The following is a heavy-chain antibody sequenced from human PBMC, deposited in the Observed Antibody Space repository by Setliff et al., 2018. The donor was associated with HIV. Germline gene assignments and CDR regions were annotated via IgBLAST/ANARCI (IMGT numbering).Heavy chain of an antibody. Sequence: PSETLSLTCTVSGGSISDSHWSWIRQPPGKGLEWIGYIYYSRTSSYENFFHTGTTKYNPSLESRVTISQDTSKNQFSLRLSSVTSADTAVYYCARGSTTWWTWWFDPWGQGTLVTVSS. CDR1: GGSISDSH. CDR3: ARGSTTWWTWWFDP. D-gene: IGHD2-15*01. CDR2: IYYSRTSSYENFFHTGTT. V-gene: IGHV4-59*01. J-gene: IGHJ5*02.